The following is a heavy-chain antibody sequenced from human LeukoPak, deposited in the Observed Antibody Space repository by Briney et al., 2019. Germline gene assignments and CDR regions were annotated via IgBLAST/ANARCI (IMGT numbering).Heavy chain of an antibody. V-gene: IGHV3-21*01. CDR1: GFTFSSYG. J-gene: IGHJ4*02. Sequence: GGSLRLSCAASGFTFSSYGMNWVRQAPGKGLEWVSLISSSSSHIHYADSVRGRFTISRDNAKNSLYLQMNSLRAEDTAVYYCARTDYDSSGYILRVYFDYWGQGTLVTVSS. CDR2: ISSSSSHI. CDR3: ARTDYDSSGYILRVYFDY. D-gene: IGHD3-22*01.